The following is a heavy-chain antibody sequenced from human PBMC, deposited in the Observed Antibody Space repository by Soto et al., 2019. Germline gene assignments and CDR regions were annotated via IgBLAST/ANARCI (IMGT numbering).Heavy chain of an antibody. CDR2: IKSTKDGGAR. CDR3: VEGWNDF. Sequence: EVQVVESGGDLVEPGGSLRLSCVTSGFMFSSAWMSWVRQAQGKGLEWVARIKSTKDGGARDYAAPVNGRFSISRDDSKSTVYLQMNSLRVEDTALYYCVEGWNDFWGQGTLVTVSS. D-gene: IGHD1-1*01. V-gene: IGHV3-15*01. J-gene: IGHJ4*02. CDR1: GFMFSSAW.